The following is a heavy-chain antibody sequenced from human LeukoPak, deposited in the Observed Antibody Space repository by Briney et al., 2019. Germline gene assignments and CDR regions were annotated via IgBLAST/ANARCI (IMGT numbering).Heavy chain of an antibody. Sequence: GGSLRLSCAVSRFTFSSYAMSWVRQAPGKGLEWVSAISGRGSSTYYADSVKGRFTISRDNSKNTLYLQMNSLRAEDTAVYYCARLNYYDFWSTYLDYWGQGTLVTVSS. V-gene: IGHV3-23*01. CDR3: ARLNYYDFWSTYLDY. CDR2: ISGRGSST. J-gene: IGHJ4*02. D-gene: IGHD3-3*01. CDR1: RFTFSSYA.